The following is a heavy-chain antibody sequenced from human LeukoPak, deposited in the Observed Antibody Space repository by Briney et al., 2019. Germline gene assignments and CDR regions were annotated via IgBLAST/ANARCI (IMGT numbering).Heavy chain of an antibody. CDR1: GGSISSGGYY. D-gene: IGHD3-3*01. CDR2: IYYSGST. J-gene: IGHJ6*02. V-gene: IGHV4-61*08. Sequence: PSQTLSLTCTASGGSISSGGYYWSWIRQPPGRGLEWIGYIYYSGSTNYNPSLKSRVTISVDTSKNQFSLKLSSVTAADTAVYYCARAYYDFWSGYYGFYYYYGMDVWGQGTTVTVSS. CDR3: ARAYYDFWSGYYGFYYYYGMDV.